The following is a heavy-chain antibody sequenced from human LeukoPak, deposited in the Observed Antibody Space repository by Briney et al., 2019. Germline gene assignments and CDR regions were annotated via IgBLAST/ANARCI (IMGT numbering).Heavy chain of an antibody. CDR1: GFIFSTYS. CDR3: ARDFTQGYKATVIGY. Sequence: GGSLRLSCVGSGFIFSTYSMNWVRQAPGKGLEWISYISSVSSAIYYADSVKGRFTISRDNAKNSLYLQMNSLRAEDTAVYYCARDFTQGYKATVIGYWGQGTLVTVSS. J-gene: IGHJ4*02. D-gene: IGHD4-17*01. CDR2: ISSVSSAI. V-gene: IGHV3-48*04.